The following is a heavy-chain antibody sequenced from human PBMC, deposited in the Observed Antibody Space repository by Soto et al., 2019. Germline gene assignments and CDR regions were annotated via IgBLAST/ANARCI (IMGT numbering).Heavy chain of an antibody. Sequence: MRVSRAASGWTFSSYWMSWIRKAQGKGLEWVANIKHDGSEEYYADSVKGRFTISRDNAKNSLYLQMNSLRAEDTAVYYCARFYYDSSGYLPSPYYYYYGRDVWGQGTTVTVSS. V-gene: IGHV3-7*01. J-gene: IGHJ6*02. CDR1: GWTFSSYW. CDR3: ARFYYDSSGYLPSPYYYYYGRDV. CDR2: IKHDGSEE. D-gene: IGHD3-22*01.